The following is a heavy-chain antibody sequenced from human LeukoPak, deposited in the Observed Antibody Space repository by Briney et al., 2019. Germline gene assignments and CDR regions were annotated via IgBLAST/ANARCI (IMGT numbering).Heavy chain of an antibody. CDR2: ISGYNGNT. Sequence: ASVKVSCKASGYTFNSYGISWVRQAPGQGLEWMGWISGYNGNTNYAQKLQGRVTMTTDTSTSTAYMELRSLRSDDSAVYYCARVLNYYDSGGSNYYYMDVWGKGTTVTVSS. CDR1: GYTFNSYG. V-gene: IGHV1-18*01. D-gene: IGHD3-22*01. J-gene: IGHJ6*03. CDR3: ARVLNYYDSGGSNYYYMDV.